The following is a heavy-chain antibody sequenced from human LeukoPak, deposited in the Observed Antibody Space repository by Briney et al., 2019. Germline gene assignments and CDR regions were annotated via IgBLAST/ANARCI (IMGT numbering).Heavy chain of an antibody. CDR1: GFTFSSYE. Sequence: PGGSLRLSCAASGFTFSSYEMNWVRQAPGKGLEWVSYISSSGSTIYYADSVKGRFTISRDNAKNSLYLQMNSLRAEDTAVYYCAKVSEDIVVVPGAPIDYWGQGTLVTVSS. CDR3: AKVSEDIVVVPGAPIDY. D-gene: IGHD2-2*01. J-gene: IGHJ4*02. CDR2: ISSSGSTI. V-gene: IGHV3-48*03.